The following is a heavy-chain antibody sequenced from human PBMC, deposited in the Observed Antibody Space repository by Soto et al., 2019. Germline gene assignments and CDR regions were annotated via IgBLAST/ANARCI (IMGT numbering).Heavy chain of an antibody. CDR3: ARDPFQQWLVPNWFDP. J-gene: IGHJ5*02. Sequence: PGGSLRLSCAASGFTFSSYSMNWVRQAPGKGLEWVSSISSSSSCIYYADSVKGRFTISRDNAKNSLYLQMNSLRAEDTAVYYCARDPFQQWLVPNWFDPWGQGTLVTVSS. D-gene: IGHD6-19*01. CDR1: GFTFSSYS. CDR2: ISSSSSCI. V-gene: IGHV3-21*01.